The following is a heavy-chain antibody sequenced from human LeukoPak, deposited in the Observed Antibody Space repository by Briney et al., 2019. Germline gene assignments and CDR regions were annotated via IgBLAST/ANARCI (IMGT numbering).Heavy chain of an antibody. D-gene: IGHD3-16*01. CDR3: APPPIMITFGGVDY. J-gene: IGHJ4*02. Sequence: GGSLRLSCAASGFTFSSYAMSWVRQAPGKGLEWVSAISGSGGSTYYADSVKGRFTISRDNSKNTLYLQMNSLRAEDTAVYYCAPPPIMITFGGVDYWGQGTLVTVSS. CDR1: GFTFSSYA. CDR2: ISGSGGST. V-gene: IGHV3-23*01.